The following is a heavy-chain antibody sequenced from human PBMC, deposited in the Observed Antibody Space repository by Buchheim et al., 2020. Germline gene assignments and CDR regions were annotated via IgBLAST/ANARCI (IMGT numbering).Heavy chain of an antibody. CDR3: SAWGIFGY. V-gene: IGHV3-15*05. J-gene: IGHJ4*02. Sequence: MQLVESGGGLAKPGGSLRLSCAASGFTFNNAWMNWVRHVPGKGLEWVGRIKSSDAGGTTDYAGPVKGRFTISRDDSENTLYLQMNSLRLEDTGVYYCSAWGIFGYWGQGTL. D-gene: IGHD3-16*01. CDR2: IKSSDAGGTT. CDR1: GFTFNNAW.